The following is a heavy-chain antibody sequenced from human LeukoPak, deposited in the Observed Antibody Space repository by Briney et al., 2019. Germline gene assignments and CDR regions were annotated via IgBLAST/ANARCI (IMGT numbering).Heavy chain of an antibody. CDR3: AKTNGYYSD. CDR2: INHSGST. V-gene: IGHV4-34*01. Sequence: SETLSLTCAVCGGSFSGYYWSWIRQPPGKGLEWIGEINHSGSTNYNPSLKSRVTISVDTSKNQFSLKLSSVTAADTAVYYCAKTNGYYSDWGQGTLVTVSS. J-gene: IGHJ4*02. D-gene: IGHD3-22*01. CDR1: GGSFSGYY.